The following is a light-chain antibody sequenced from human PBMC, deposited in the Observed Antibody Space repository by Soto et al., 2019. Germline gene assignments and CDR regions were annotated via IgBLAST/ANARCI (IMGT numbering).Light chain of an antibody. CDR1: QSVSSSY. J-gene: IGKJ4*01. V-gene: IGKV3-20*01. CDR3: QQYVSIPLT. CDR2: GAS. Sequence: EIVLTQSSGTLSLSPGERATLSCRASQSVSSSYLAWYQQKPGQAPRLLIYGASSRATGIPDRFSGSGSGTDFTLTISRLEPEDFAVYYCQQYVSIPLTFGGGTKVDI.